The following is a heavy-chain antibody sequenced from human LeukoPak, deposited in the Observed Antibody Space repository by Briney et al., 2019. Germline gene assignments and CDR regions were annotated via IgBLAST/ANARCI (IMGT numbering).Heavy chain of an antibody. CDR2: MNPNSVNT. CDR3: ARGLGMSYAFDI. J-gene: IGHJ3*02. Sequence: APVKVSCKASGYTFTIDGVNWVRQATGQGLEWTGWMNPNSVNTVYAQKFQGRVTMTRSTSISTAYMELSSLRSDDTAVYYCARGLGMSYAFDIWGQGTMVAVSS. D-gene: IGHD3-16*01. CDR1: GYTFTIDG. V-gene: IGHV1-8*01.